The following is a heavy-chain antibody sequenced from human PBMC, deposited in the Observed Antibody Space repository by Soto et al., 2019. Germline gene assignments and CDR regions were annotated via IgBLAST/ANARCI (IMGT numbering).Heavy chain of an antibody. D-gene: IGHD6-13*01. V-gene: IGHV3-33*01. J-gene: IGHJ5*02. CDR2: IWYDGSNK. CDR3: AREGAAAGTIGDWFDP. CDR1: GFTFSSYG. Sequence: QVQLVESGGGVVQPGRSLRLSCAASGFTFSSYGMHWVRQAPGKGLEWVAGIWYDGSNKYYADSVKGRFTISGDNSKNTLYLQMNRLRAEDTAVYYCAREGAAAGTIGDWFDPWGQGTLVTVSS.